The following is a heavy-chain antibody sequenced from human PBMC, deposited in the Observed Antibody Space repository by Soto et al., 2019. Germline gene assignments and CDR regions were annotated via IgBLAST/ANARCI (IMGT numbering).Heavy chain of an antibody. D-gene: IGHD3-9*01. V-gene: IGHV3-15*01. Sequence: PGGSLRLSCAASGFTFSNAWMSWVRQAPGKXREWVGRIKSKTDGGTTDYAAPVKGRFTISRDDSKNTLYLQMNSLKTEDTAVYYCTTDWAYTWNYEGYFDWEVGTFDYWGQGTLVTVSS. CDR3: TTDWAYTWNYEGYFDWEVGTFDY. J-gene: IGHJ4*02. CDR1: GFTFSNAW. CDR2: IKSKTDGGTT.